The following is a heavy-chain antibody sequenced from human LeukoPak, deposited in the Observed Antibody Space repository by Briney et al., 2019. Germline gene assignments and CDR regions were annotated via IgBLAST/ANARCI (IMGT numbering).Heavy chain of an antibody. CDR3: ATTVNTYYDFWSGYLSFDY. CDR2: IYHSGST. CDR1: GGSIGSGGYY. V-gene: IGHV4-30-2*01. J-gene: IGHJ4*02. Sequence: SETLSLTCTVSGGSIGSGGYYWSWTRQPPGKGLEWIGYIYHSGSTYYNPSLKSRVTISVDRSKNQFSLKLSSVTAADTAVYYCATTVNTYYDFWSGYLSFDYWGQGTLVTVSS. D-gene: IGHD3-3*01.